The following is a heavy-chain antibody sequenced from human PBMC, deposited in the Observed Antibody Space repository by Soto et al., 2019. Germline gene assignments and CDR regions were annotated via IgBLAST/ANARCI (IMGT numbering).Heavy chain of an antibody. CDR3: TRRGYCSSTSCYKAFDI. D-gene: IGHD2-2*03. CDR2: IRSKANSYAT. Sequence: RRLSCAASGFTFSGSAMHWVRQASGKGLEWVGRIRSKANSYATAYAASVKGRFTISRDDSKNTAYLQMNSLKTEDTAVYYCTRRGYCSSTSCYKAFDIWGQGTMVTVSS. CDR1: GFTFSGSA. J-gene: IGHJ3*02. V-gene: IGHV3-73*01.